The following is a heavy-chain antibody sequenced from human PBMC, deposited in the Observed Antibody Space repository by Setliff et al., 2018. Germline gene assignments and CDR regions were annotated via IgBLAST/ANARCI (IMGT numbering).Heavy chain of an antibody. CDR2: VYYSGIT. D-gene: IGHD1-1*01. CDR3: VREGYSEYFQD. CDR1: DGSLSTYY. V-gene: IGHV4-59*01. J-gene: IGHJ1*01. Sequence: SETLSLTCTVSDGSLSTYYWSWIRQPPGKGLEFIGYVYYSGITTYNVSLKSRVSISVDTSKNQLSLTLSSVTAADTAVFYCVREGYSEYFQDWGRGTLVTVSS.